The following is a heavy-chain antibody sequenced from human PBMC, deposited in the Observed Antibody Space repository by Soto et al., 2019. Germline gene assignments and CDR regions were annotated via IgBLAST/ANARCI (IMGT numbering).Heavy chain of an antibody. D-gene: IGHD4-17*01. CDR1: GVTVGNNY. J-gene: IGHJ4*02. V-gene: IGHV3-66*01. CDR3: AKNVPVTALGN. Sequence: EVRLVESGGGLVQPGGSLRLSCAASGVTVGNNYMSWVRQVPGKGLEWVSVTYSGGDTRYADSVKGRFTMSRDSTKKMGNLQMDSLRAEDTAAYFWAKNVPVTALGNWGQGSLVIVSS. CDR2: TYSGGDT.